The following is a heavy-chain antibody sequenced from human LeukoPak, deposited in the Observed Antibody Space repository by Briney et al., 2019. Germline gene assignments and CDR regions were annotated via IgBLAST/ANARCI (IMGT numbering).Heavy chain of an antibody. CDR1: GGSISSYY. CDR2: IYYSGST. CDR3: ASRRRDFDY. V-gene: IGHV4-59*12. J-gene: IGHJ4*02. Sequence: PSETLPLTCTVSGGSISSYYWSWIRQPPGKGLEWIGYIYYSGSTNYNPSLKSRVTISVDKSKNQFSLKLSSVTAADTAVYYCASRRRDFDYWGQGTLVTVSS. D-gene: IGHD6-25*01.